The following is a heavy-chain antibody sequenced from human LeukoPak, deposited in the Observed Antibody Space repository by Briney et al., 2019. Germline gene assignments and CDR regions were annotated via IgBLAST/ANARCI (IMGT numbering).Heavy chain of an antibody. CDR3: ARRDLLSTWSFP. J-gene: IGHJ5*02. V-gene: IGHV5-51*01. D-gene: IGHD6-13*01. CDR1: GYSFTDYW. Sequence: GESLKISCQGLGYSFTDYWIGWVRQMPGKGLEWMAVIYPGDSRIRYNPSFQGQITISVDKSISTAYLQWVSLKASDTAMYYCARRDLLSTWSFPWGQGTLVTVSS. CDR2: IYPGDSRI.